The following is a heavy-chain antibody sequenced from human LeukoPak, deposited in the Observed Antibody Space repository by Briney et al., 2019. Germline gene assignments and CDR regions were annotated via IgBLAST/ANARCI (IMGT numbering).Heavy chain of an antibody. V-gene: IGHV4-59*01. Sequence: PSETLSLTYTVSGGSISSYYWSWILQPPGKGQALIGYIYYSGSTNYNPSLKSRVTISVVSSKNQFSLKLSSVTAADTAVYYCARGTREDYFDSSGYYYVAWGQGPLVTVSS. CDR1: GGSISSYY. CDR3: ARGTREDYFDSSGYYYVA. J-gene: IGHJ5*02. CDR2: IYYSGST. D-gene: IGHD3-22*01.